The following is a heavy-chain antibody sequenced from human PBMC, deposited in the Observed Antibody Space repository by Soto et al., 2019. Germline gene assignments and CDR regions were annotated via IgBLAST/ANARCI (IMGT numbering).Heavy chain of an antibody. D-gene: IGHD3-22*01. CDR3: ARIDVGYYDSSGYYPNYNIDY. V-gene: IGHV4-31*03. J-gene: IGHJ4*02. Sequence: SATLAVTCTVSGGSIISGGYYWIWILQHPGKGLELIVYIYYIGSTYYNPSLKSRVTISVDTSKNQFSLKLSSVTAADTAVYYCARIDVGYYDSSGYYPNYNIDYWGQGTLVTVSS. CDR2: IYYIGST. CDR1: GGSIISGGYY.